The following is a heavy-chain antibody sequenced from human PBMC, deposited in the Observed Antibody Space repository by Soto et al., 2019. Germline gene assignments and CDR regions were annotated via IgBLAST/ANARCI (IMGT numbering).Heavy chain of an antibody. Sequence: PGESLKISCKGSGYSFTSYWIGWVRQMPGKGLEWMGIIYPGDSDTIYSPSFQGQVTISADKSISTAYLQWSSLKASDTAMYYCARQGAGGYCISTSCYGSYYYYGMDVWGQGTTVTVSS. CDR1: GYSFTSYW. CDR3: ARQGAGGYCISTSCYGSYYYYGMDV. J-gene: IGHJ6*02. V-gene: IGHV5-51*01. CDR2: IYPGDSDT. D-gene: IGHD2-2*01.